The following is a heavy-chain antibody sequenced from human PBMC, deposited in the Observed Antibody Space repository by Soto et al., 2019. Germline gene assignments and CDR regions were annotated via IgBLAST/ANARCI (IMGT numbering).Heavy chain of an antibody. CDR2: ISSNGGST. Sequence: LRLSCSASGFTFSTYAMHWVRQAPGRGLQYVSSISSNGGSTYYPDSVKGRFTISRDNSKNALYLQMSSLRAEDTAVYYCVKDRWIDYWGQGTLVTVSS. J-gene: IGHJ4*02. V-gene: IGHV3-64D*06. CDR3: VKDRWIDY. D-gene: IGHD3-16*02. CDR1: GFTFSTYA.